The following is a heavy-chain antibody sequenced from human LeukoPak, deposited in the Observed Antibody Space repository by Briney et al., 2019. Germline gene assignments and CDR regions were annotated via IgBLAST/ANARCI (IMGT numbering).Heavy chain of an antibody. V-gene: IGHV4-59*06. CDR2: IYYSGST. Sequence: SETLSLTCIVSGASFSSYYWTWIRQPPGKGLEWIGYIYYSGSTYYNPSLKSRVTISVDTSKNQFSLKLSSVTAADTAVYYCARNLIDYYDSSGCLEAWGQGTLVTVSS. CDR1: GASFSSYY. J-gene: IGHJ5*02. D-gene: IGHD3-22*01. CDR3: ARNLIDYYDSSGCLEA.